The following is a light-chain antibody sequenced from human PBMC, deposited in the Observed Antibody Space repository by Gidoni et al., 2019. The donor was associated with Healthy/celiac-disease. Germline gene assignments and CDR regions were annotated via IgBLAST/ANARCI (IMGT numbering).Light chain of an antibody. CDR3: QQYGSSPLT. Sequence: EIVLTQSPGTLSLSPGERATLSCRASQSVSSSYLAWYQQKPCHAPRLLIYGASSRATGIPDRFSCSGSGTDFTLTISRLEPEDFAVYYCQQYGSSPLTFGGGTKVEIK. V-gene: IGKV3-20*01. CDR1: QSVSSSY. CDR2: GAS. J-gene: IGKJ4*01.